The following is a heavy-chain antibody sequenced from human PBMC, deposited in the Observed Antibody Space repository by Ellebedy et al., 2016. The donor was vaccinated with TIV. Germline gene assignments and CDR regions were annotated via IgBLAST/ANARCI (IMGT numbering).Heavy chain of an antibody. CDR3: ARSMGAYDA. CDR2: ISVYNGKT. D-gene: IGHD5-12*01. J-gene: IGHJ4*02. Sequence: ASVKVSXKASGYTFSSHAITWVRQAPGQGLEWMGWISVYNGKTNYAQSVQDRATLTTDTSTTTAYLELRSLRSDDTALYFCARSMGAYDAWGQGTLVTVSS. V-gene: IGHV1-18*01. CDR1: GYTFSSHA.